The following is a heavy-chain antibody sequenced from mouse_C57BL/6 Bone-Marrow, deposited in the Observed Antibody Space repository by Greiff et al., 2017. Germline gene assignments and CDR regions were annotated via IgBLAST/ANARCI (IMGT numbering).Heavy chain of an antibody. D-gene: IGHD1-1*01. CDR1: GLSLTSSA. CDR2: IWTGGGT. J-gene: IGHJ2*01. V-gene: IGHV2-9-1*01. CDR3: ARNTHYYGSSFPFDY. Sequence: VKLVESGPGLVAPSQSLSITCTVSGLSLTSSAISWVRQPPGRGLEWLGVIWTGGGTNFNSALKSRLSISKDNSKSQVFLKMNSLQTDDTARYYCARNTHYYGSSFPFDYWCQGSTLSGAS.